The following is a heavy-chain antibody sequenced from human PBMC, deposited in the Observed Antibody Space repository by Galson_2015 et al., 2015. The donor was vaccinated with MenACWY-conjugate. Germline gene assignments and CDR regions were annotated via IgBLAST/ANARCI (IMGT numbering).Heavy chain of an antibody. CDR2: VHSTGLL. CDR1: GGSISPYY. CDR3: SRHYG. Sequence: SETLSLTCAVSGGSISPYYWSWIRQPPGKGLEYIGCVHSTGLLNYRAPFRGRVAMSIDTSRSHFSLKLTSVTAADTGIYYCSRHYG. J-gene: IGHJ6*01. V-gene: IGHV4-59*01.